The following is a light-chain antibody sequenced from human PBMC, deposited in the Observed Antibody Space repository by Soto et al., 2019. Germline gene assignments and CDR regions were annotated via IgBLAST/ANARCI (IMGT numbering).Light chain of an antibody. J-gene: IGKJ4*01. CDR2: GAS. V-gene: IGKV3-15*01. CDR1: QSVSSN. Sequence: IVMTQSPATLSVSPWERATLSCRASQSVSSNLAWYQQKPGQAPRLLIYGASTRATGIPARFSGSGSGTDFTFTISSLQPEDIATYYCQQYDNLPLTFGGGTKVDIK. CDR3: QQYDNLPLT.